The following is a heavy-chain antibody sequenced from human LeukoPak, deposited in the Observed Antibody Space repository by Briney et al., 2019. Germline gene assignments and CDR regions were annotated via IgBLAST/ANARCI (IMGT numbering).Heavy chain of an antibody. J-gene: IGHJ5*02. CDR1: GYTFTSYY. CDR2: INPSGGST. D-gene: IGHD3-16*01. V-gene: IGHV1-46*01. CDR3: ARDLSHISRGGGRNWFDP. Sequence: ASVKVSCKASGYTFTSYYMHWVRQAPGQGLEWMGIINPSGGSTSYAQKFQGRVTMTRDTSTRTVYMELSSLRSEDTAVYYCARDLSHISRGGGRNWFDPWGQGTLVTVSS.